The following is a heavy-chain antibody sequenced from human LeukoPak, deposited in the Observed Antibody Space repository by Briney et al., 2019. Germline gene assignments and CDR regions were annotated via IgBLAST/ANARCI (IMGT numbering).Heavy chain of an antibody. Sequence: PGRSLRLSCAASGFTFSSYGMHWVRQAPGKGLEWVAVISYDGSNKYYADSVKGRFTISRDNSKNTLYLQMNSLRAEDTAVYYCAKVGSWYDFDYWGQGTLVTVSS. CDR3: AKVGSWYDFDY. J-gene: IGHJ4*02. V-gene: IGHV3-30*18. D-gene: IGHD6-13*01. CDR1: GFTFSSYG. CDR2: ISYDGSNK.